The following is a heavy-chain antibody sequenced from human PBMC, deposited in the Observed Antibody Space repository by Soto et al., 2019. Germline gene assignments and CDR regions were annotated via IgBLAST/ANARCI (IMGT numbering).Heavy chain of an antibody. CDR1: GFTFSDHY. Sequence: EVQLVESGGGWVQPGGSQRLSCAASGFTFSDHYMDWVRQAPGKGLEWVGRIRNKANSYTTDYAASVKGRFTISRDDSKDSLYLQMNSLKTEDTAIYYCARDSGKGAYFDYWGHGTLATVSS. D-gene: IGHD1-26*01. CDR2: IRNKANSYTT. V-gene: IGHV3-72*01. CDR3: ARDSGKGAYFDY. J-gene: IGHJ4*01.